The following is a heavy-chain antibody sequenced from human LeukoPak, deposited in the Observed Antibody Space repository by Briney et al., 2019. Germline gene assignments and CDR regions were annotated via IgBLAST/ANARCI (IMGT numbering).Heavy chain of an antibody. Sequence: ASVKVSCKASGYTFTSYDINWVRQATGQGLEWMGWMNPNSGNTGYAQKFQGRVTITRNTSVSTAYMELSSLRSEDTAVYYCARGGSSTRTGGYYFDYWGQGTLVTVSS. CDR1: GYTFTSYD. CDR3: ARGGSSTRTGGYYFDY. D-gene: IGHD2-2*01. J-gene: IGHJ4*02. CDR2: MNPNSGNT. V-gene: IGHV1-8*03.